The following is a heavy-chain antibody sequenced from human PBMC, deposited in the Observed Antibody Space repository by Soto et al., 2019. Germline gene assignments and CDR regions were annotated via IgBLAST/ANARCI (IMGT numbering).Heavy chain of an antibody. CDR3: ARVVQQLVPYFFDY. Sequence: SETLSLTCTVSGGSISSGGFYWSWIRQHPGKGLEWIGYIYYSGNTYYNPSLKSRVTMSVDTSKNQFSLKLRSVTAADTAVYYCARVVQQLVPYFFDYWGRGTLVTVSS. CDR1: GGSISSGGFY. CDR2: IYYSGNT. V-gene: IGHV4-31*03. D-gene: IGHD6-13*01. J-gene: IGHJ4*02.